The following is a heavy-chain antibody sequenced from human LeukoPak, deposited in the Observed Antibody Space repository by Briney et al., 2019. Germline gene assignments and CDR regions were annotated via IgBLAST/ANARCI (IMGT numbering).Heavy chain of an antibody. CDR1: GYTFTSSG. CDR2: ISAYKGNT. D-gene: IGHD3-10*01. V-gene: IGHV1-18*01. J-gene: IGHJ4*02. Sequence: GASVKVSCKASGYTFTSSGISWVRQAPGQGLEWMGWISAYKGNTNYAQKLQGRVTMTEDTSTDTAYMELSSLRSEDTAVYYCATGRYGSGSYYHYFDYWGQGTLVTVSS. CDR3: ATGRYGSGSYYHYFDY.